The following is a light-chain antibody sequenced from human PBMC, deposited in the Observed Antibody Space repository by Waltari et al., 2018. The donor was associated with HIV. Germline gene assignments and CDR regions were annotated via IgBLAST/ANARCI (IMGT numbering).Light chain of an antibody. V-gene: IGLV2-14*01. Sequence: QSALTQPASVSGSPGQSITIPCTGTSSAVGGYTYFPWYQPHPGKAPKLMIYEVSNRPSGVSNRFSGSKSGNTASLTISGLQAEDEADYYCSSYTSSISYVFGTGTKVTVL. CDR3: SSYTSSISYV. CDR2: EVS. J-gene: IGLJ1*01. CDR1: SSAVGGYTY.